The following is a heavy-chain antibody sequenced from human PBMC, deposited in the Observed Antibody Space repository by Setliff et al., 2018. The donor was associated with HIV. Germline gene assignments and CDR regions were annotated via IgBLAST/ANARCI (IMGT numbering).Heavy chain of an antibody. CDR1: GFTFSNYA. V-gene: IGHV3-23*01. D-gene: IGHD2-2*01. Sequence: PGGSLRLSCAASGFTFSNYAMSWVRQAPGKGLEWVSGISGSAGTTYYADSVKGRFTISRDNSKNTLYLQMNSLRAEDTAVYYCATDSPSFYWGQGTLVTVSS. J-gene: IGHJ4*02. CDR3: ATDSPSFY. CDR2: ISGSAGTT.